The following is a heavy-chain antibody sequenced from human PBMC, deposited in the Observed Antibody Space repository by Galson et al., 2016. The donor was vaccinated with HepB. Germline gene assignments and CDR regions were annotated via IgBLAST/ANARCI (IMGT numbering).Heavy chain of an antibody. CDR3: AADNGRYSFDI. Sequence: SLRLSCAGSGLTFSDRYIDWFRQAPGKGLEWVGRIRSKSKSHTTEYAASVKGRFTVSRDDSKSSGFLQMHSLKTEATAVYYCAADNGRYSFDIWGQGTMVTVSS. D-gene: IGHD1-26*01. V-gene: IGHV3-72*01. CDR1: GLTFSDRY. CDR2: IRSKSKSHTT. J-gene: IGHJ3*02.